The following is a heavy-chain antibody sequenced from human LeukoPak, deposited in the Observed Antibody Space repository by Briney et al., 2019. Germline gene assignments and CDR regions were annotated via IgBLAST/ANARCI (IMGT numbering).Heavy chain of an antibody. V-gene: IGHV4-4*07. Sequence: SETLSLTCTVSGVSLSGDYWSWIRQPAGKGLEWIGRIYTSGTTNYNPSLKCRVTMSVDTSNNQFSLNLRSVTAADTAVYYCARRRTAAASGYFDYWGQGILVTVAS. CDR3: ARRRTAAASGYFDY. J-gene: IGHJ4*02. D-gene: IGHD6-13*01. CDR2: IYTSGTT. CDR1: GVSLSGDY.